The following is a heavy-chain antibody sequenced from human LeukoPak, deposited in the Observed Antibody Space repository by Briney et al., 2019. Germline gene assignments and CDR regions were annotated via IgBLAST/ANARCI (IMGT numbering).Heavy chain of an antibody. CDR3: ARDWGYSFEI. J-gene: IGHJ4*02. D-gene: IGHD5-18*01. CDR2: INNDGSST. CDR1: GFTFRSYW. Sequence: SGGSLRLSCTASGFTFRSYWMHWVRQAPGKGLVWVSHINNDGSSTTYADSVKGRFTISRDNAKNTLYLQMNSLRADDTAVYRCARDWGYSFEIWGQGALVTVSS. V-gene: IGHV3-74*01.